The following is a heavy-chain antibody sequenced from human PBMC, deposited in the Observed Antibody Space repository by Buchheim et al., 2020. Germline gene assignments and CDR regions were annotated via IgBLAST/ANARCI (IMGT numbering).Heavy chain of an antibody. V-gene: IGHV3-48*01. CDR2: ISSSSSTI. CDR1: GFTFSSYN. D-gene: IGHD6-13*01. CDR3: AREQGSSWGLESKGMDV. J-gene: IGHJ6*01. Sequence: EVQLVESGGGLVQPGGSLRLSCAASGFTFSSYNMNWVRQAPGKGLEWVSYISSSSSTIYYADSVKGRFTISRDNAKNSLYLQMNSLKAEDTAVYYCAREQGSSWGLESKGMDVWGQGTT.